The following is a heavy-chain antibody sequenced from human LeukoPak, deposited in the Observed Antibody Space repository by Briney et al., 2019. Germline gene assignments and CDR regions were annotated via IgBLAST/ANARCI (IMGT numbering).Heavy chain of an antibody. Sequence: KSGGSLRLSCVASGVTLSNYAMSWARQAPGKGLEWVSGTSSSGSGGNTYYADSVKGRFTISRDSSRNTLFLHMNTLRAEDTAIYYCAKDRTVGASYWYFDLWGRGTLVTVSS. CDR1: GVTLSNYA. CDR2: TSSSGSGGNT. J-gene: IGHJ2*01. D-gene: IGHD1-26*01. V-gene: IGHV3-23*01. CDR3: AKDRTVGASYWYFDL.